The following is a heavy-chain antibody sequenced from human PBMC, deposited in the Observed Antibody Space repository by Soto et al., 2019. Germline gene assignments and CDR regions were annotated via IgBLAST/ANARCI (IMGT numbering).Heavy chain of an antibody. D-gene: IGHD3-3*01. J-gene: IGHJ5*02. Sequence: ASVKVSCKASGYTFTSYDINWVRQATGQGLEWMGRMNPNSGNTGYAQKFQGRVTMTRNTSISTAYMELSSLRSEDTAVYYCARAQRGVVGWSDNWFDPWGQGTLVTVSS. CDR2: MNPNSGNT. V-gene: IGHV1-8*01. CDR3: ARAQRGVVGWSDNWFDP. CDR1: GYTFTSYD.